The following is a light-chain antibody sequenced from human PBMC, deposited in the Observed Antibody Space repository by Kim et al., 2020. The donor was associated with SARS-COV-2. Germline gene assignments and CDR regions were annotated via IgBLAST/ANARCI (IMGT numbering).Light chain of an antibody. J-gene: IGKJ2*01. CDR3: QQYGTLPYT. V-gene: IGKV3-20*01. Sequence: PGERATLSCRASQSVNSRYLAWYQVKPGQAPRLLIFGASSWATGVPDRFSGSGSGTDFTLTISSLEPEDFAVYYCQQYGTLPYTFGQGTKLQIK. CDR1: QSVNSRY. CDR2: GAS.